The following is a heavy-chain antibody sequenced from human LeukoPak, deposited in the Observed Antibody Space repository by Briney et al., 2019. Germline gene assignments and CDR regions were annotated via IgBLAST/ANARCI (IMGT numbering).Heavy chain of an antibody. CDR3: ARDRMTAATQVYGMDV. CDR1: GGSISTSSYY. D-gene: IGHD2-15*01. Sequence: PSETLSLTCTVSGGSISTSSYYWGWIRQPPGRGLEWIGSIYYSGSTYYNPSLKSRVTISVDTSKNQFSLRLSSVTAADTAVYYCARDRMTAATQVYGMDVWGQGTTVTVSS. CDR2: IYYSGST. V-gene: IGHV4-39*07. J-gene: IGHJ6*02.